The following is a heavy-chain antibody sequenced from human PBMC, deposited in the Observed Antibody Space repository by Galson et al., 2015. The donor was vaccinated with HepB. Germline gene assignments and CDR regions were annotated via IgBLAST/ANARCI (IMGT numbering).Heavy chain of an antibody. J-gene: IGHJ4*02. CDR1: GFTFSTYS. CDR2: MSSDGSNK. V-gene: IGHV3-30-3*01. CDR3: ARGPGGSSWYSIFDY. Sequence: SLRLSCAASGFTFSTYSMHWVRQAPGKGLEWVAVMSSDGSNKYYADSAKGRFTISRDNSKSTLYLQMNSLGAEDTAVYYCARGPGGSSWYSIFDYWGQGTLVTVSS. D-gene: IGHD6-13*01.